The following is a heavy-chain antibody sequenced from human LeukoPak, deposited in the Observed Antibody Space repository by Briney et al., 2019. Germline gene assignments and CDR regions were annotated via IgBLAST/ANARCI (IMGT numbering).Heavy chain of an antibody. CDR1: GFTLSSNA. J-gene: IGHJ4*02. D-gene: IGHD6-19*01. Sequence: GGSLRLSCAGSGFTLSSNAMHWVRQAPGKGLEWVAVLLYDGSSKYYADSVKGRFTISRDNAKNSLYLQMNSLRAEDTAVYYCARDYREQWLLRSIDYWGQGTLVTVSS. V-gene: IGHV3-30-3*01. CDR3: ARDYREQWLLRSIDY. CDR2: LLYDGSSK.